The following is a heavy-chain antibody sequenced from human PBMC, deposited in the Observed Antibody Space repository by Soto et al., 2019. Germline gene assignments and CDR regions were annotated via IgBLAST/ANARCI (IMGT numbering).Heavy chain of an antibody. CDR3: SIDVASSVVCELDY. V-gene: IGHV3-15*01. Sequence: EVHVVESGGGLVKPGGSLRLSCAASGFTFAPAWMTWVRQSPGKGLEWVARIKSKTSGETTDYAAPVKGRFTISRDDSKSTVYLQMSSLNTEDTAIYYWSIDVASSVVCELDYWGPGTLVTVSS. CDR1: GFTFAPAW. CDR2: IKSKTSGETT. J-gene: IGHJ4*02. D-gene: IGHD2-15*01.